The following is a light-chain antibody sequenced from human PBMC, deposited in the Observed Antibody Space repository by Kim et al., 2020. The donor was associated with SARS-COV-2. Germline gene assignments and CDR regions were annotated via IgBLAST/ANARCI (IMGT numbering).Light chain of an antibody. CDR1: QSVNSQ. V-gene: IGKV3-11*01. CDR3: QQRAKWPPVT. J-gene: IGKJ4*01. CDR2: DAS. Sequence: EIVLTQSPATLSLSPGERATLSCRASQSVNSQLAWYQQRPGQAPRLLIYDASNRATGTPARFSGSGSGTDFTLTISSLEPEDFAVYYCQQRAKWPPVTFGGGTKLEI.